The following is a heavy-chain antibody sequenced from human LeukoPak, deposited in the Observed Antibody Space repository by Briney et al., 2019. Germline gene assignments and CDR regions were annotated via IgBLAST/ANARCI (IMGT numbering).Heavy chain of an antibody. CDR1: GGSISSGGYS. Sequence: SQTLSLTCAVSGGSISSGGYSWSWIRQPPGKGLEWIGYIYHSGSTYYNPSLKSRVTISVDRSKNQFSLKLSSVTAADTAVYYCARGIGGYDSFSDYWGQGTLVTVSS. D-gene: IGHD5-12*01. CDR2: IYHSGST. J-gene: IGHJ4*02. CDR3: ARGIGGYDSFSDY. V-gene: IGHV4-30-2*01.